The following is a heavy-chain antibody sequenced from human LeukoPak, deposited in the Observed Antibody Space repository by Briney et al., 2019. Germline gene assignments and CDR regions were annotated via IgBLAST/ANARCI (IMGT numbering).Heavy chain of an antibody. CDR3: ARDNAYCSNGVCYTFDY. CDR1: GYTFTAYH. V-gene: IGHV1-2*02. D-gene: IGHD2-8*01. J-gene: IGHJ4*02. Sequence: ASVKVSCMASGYTFTAYHIHWVRQAPGQGLEWMGWINPNSGGTNYAQKFQDRVIMTRDTSISTAYMELHGLRSDDTAVYSCARDNAYCSNGVCYTFDYWGQGTLVTVSS. CDR2: INPNSGGT.